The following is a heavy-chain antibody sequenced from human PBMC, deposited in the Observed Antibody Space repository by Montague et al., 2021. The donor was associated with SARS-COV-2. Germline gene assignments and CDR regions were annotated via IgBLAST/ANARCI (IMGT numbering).Heavy chain of an antibody. CDR1: GLTFSVYW. J-gene: IGHJ6*02. CDR3: ARARFDSNPYYYYGMDV. Sequence: SLRLSCAASGLTFSVYWTSWVRQAPGKGLEWVAVISYDGSNKYYADSVKGRFTISRDNSKNTLYLQMNSLRAEDTAVYYCARARFDSNPYYYYGMDVWGQGTTVTVSS. D-gene: IGHD4-11*01. V-gene: IGHV3-30-3*01. CDR2: ISYDGSNK.